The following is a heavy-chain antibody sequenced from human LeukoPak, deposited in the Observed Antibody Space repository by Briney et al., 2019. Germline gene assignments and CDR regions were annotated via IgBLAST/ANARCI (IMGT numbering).Heavy chain of an antibody. D-gene: IGHD5-18*01. V-gene: IGHV4-59*08. CDR3: ARQPANTAAFDI. J-gene: IGHJ3*02. Sequence: SETLSLTCTVSGGSINAYYWSWIRQPPGKGLEWIAYVRDNGENNYNPSLKSRVAISVDTANNQISLRLNFVTAADAAIYYCARQPANTAAFDIWGLGTMVTVSS. CDR1: GGSINAYY. CDR2: VRDNGEN.